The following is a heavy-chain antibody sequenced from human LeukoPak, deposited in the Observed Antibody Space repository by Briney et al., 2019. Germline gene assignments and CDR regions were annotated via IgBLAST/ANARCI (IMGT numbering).Heavy chain of an antibody. Sequence: ASVKVSCKASGYTFTGYYMHWVRQAPGQGLEWMGWINPNSGGTNYAQKFQGRVTMTRDTSISTAYMELSRLRSDDTAVYYCARKVGATNWSDPWGQGTLVTVSS. D-gene: IGHD1-26*01. J-gene: IGHJ5*02. CDR3: ARKVGATNWSDP. V-gene: IGHV1-2*02. CDR2: INPNSGGT. CDR1: GYTFTGYY.